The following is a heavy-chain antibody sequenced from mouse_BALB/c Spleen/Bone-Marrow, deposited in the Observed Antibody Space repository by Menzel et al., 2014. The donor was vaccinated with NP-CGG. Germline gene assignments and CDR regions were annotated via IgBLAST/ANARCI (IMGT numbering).Heavy chain of an antibody. CDR1: GYSITSDYA. Sequence: VQLQQSGPGLVKPSQSLSLTCTVTGYSITSDYAWNWIRQFPGNKLEWMGYISYSGSTSYNPSLKSRISITRDTSKNQFFLQLNSVTTEDTATYYCASPLLFAYWGQGTLATVSA. CDR2: ISYSGST. J-gene: IGHJ3*01. V-gene: IGHV3-2*02. CDR3: ASPLLFAY. D-gene: IGHD2-3*01.